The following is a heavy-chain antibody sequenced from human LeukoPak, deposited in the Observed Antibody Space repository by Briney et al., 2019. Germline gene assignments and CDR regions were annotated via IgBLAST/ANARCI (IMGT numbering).Heavy chain of an antibody. CDR1: GFTFSTYA. Sequence: AGGSLRLSCAASGFTFSTYAMSWVRQAPGKGLEWVSSMSGTGDSAYYADSVKGRFTISRDNSKNTLWLQMNSLRAEDTAVYYCAKSARLYFAAVFDYWGQGTLVTVSS. J-gene: IGHJ4*02. CDR3: AKSARLYFAAVFDY. D-gene: IGHD2/OR15-2a*01. CDR2: MSGTGDSA. V-gene: IGHV3-23*01.